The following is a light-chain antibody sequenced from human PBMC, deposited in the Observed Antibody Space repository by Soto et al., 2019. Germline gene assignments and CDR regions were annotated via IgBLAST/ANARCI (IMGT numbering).Light chain of an antibody. J-gene: IGKJ5*01. CDR2: DAS. Sequence: DIQMTQSPSSLSASVGDRVTITCQASQDITMYLNWYQQKPGKAPKLLIYDASNLQTGVPSRFSGSGYGTDFTFPISSLQPEDIVTYYCQQYDNVFTFGQGTRLEIK. V-gene: IGKV1-33*01. CDR3: QQYDNVFT. CDR1: QDITMY.